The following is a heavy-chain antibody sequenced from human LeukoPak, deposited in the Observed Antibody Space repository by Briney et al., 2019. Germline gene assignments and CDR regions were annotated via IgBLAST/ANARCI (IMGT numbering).Heavy chain of an antibody. D-gene: IGHD3-10*01. Sequence: GGSLRLSCAASGFTFSSYSMNWVRQAPGKGLEWVSSISSSSSYIYYADSVKGRFTISRDNAKNSLYLQMNSLRAEDTAVYYCARDAERIRATDGFDVWGQGTMVTVSS. CDR3: ARDAERIRATDGFDV. J-gene: IGHJ3*01. CDR1: GFTFSSYS. V-gene: IGHV3-21*01. CDR2: ISSSSSYI.